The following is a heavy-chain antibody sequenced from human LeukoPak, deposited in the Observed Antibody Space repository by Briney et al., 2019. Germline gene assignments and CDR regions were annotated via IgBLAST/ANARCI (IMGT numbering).Heavy chain of an antibody. CDR3: ASGGVAGNFDY. Sequence: SSVKVSCKASGYTFTSYDINWVRQATGQGLEWMGWMNPNSGNTGYAQKFQGRVPMTRNTSISTAYTELSSLRSEDTAVYYCASGGVAGNFDYWGQGTLVTVSS. CDR2: MNPNSGNT. CDR1: GYTFTSYD. J-gene: IGHJ4*02. D-gene: IGHD6-19*01. V-gene: IGHV1-8*01.